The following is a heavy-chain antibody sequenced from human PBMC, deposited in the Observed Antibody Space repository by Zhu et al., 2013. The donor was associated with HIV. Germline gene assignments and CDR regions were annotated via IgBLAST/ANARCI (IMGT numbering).Heavy chain of an antibody. CDR3: ARGEGPLAYDYIWGPFDY. CDR2: FDPEEGKT. CDR1: GYTPNEVS. D-gene: IGHD3-16*01. J-gene: IGHJ4*02. Sequence: QVQLVQSGAEVKKPGASVKVSCKVSGYTPNEVSMHWVRQSPGKGLEWMGGFDPEEGKTIYAQKFQGRVTMTRDTSINTAYMDLSRLKSDDAAVYYCARGEGPLAYDYIWGPFDYWGQGTLVTVSS. V-gene: IGHV1-24*01.